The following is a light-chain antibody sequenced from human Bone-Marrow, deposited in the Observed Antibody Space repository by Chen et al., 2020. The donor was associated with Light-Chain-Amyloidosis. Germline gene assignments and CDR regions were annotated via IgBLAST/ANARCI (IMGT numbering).Light chain of an antibody. V-gene: IGKV3-20*01. CDR1: QTISSNY. J-gene: IGKJ4*01. Sequence: EIVLTQSPGTRSLSPGEGANLSCRASQTISSNYLTWYQQKFGQAPRLLIYGSSSRATGIPDRFTGSGSGTDFTLTISRLEPEDFAMYYCQQYGTSPLTFGGGTKVEIK. CDR2: GSS. CDR3: QQYGTSPLT.